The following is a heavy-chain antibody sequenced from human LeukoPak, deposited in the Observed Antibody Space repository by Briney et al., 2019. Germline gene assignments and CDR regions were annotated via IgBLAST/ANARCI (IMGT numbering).Heavy chain of an antibody. Sequence: GGSLRLSCAVSGFAFTTYGMHWVRQAPGKGLEWVAVIWYDGNSIYYADSVEGRFTISRDNSKNTLYLQMNSLRAEDTAVYYCLRDSYEAYWGQGTMVTVSS. V-gene: IGHV3-33*01. CDR2: IWYDGNSI. J-gene: IGHJ3*01. D-gene: IGHD5-12*01. CDR1: GFAFTTYG. CDR3: LRDSYEAY.